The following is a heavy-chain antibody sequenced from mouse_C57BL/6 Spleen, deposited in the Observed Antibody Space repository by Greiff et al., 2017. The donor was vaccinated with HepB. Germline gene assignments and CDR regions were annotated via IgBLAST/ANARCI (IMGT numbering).Heavy chain of an antibody. CDR3: AKYYYGSSPFDY. V-gene: IGHV1-82*01. Sequence: LQESGPELVKPGASVKISCKASGYAFSSSWMNWVKQRPGKGLEWIGRIYPGDGDTNYNGKFKGKATLTADKSSSTAYMQLSSLTSEDSAVYCCAKYYYGSSPFDYWGQGTTLTVSS. J-gene: IGHJ2*01. CDR1: GYAFSSSW. D-gene: IGHD1-1*01. CDR2: IYPGDGDT.